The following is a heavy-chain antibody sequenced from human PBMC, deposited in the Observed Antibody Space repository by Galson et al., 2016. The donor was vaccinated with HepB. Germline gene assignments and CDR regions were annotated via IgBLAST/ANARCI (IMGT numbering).Heavy chain of an antibody. CDR3: ARIYIYHSDINGYWAAFDM. CDR1: GGSINSNDYY. J-gene: IGHJ3*02. Sequence: TLSLTCTVSGGSINSNDYYWSWIRQHSGKGLEWIGYISHSGNTYYNPSLRSRVSMSVDTSKNQFSLKMNSGTAADTAMYFCARIYIYHSDINGYWAAFDMWGQGTMVIVS. V-gene: IGHV4-31*03. D-gene: IGHD3-22*01. CDR2: ISHSGNT.